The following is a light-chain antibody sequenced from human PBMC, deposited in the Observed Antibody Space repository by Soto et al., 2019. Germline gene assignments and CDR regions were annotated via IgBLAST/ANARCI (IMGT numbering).Light chain of an antibody. V-gene: IGLV2-14*01. Sequence: QSALTQPASVSGSPGQSITMSCTGTSSDVGGYNYVSWYQQHPGKAPKLMIYDVSNRPSGVSNRFSGSKSGNTASLTISGLQAEDEADYHCSSYTSSSTVVFGGGTKVTVL. CDR3: SSYTSSSTVV. CDR2: DVS. J-gene: IGLJ3*02. CDR1: SSDVGGYNY.